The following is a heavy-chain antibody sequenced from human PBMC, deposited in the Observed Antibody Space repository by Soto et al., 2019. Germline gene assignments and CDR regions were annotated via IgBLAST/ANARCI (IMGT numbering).Heavy chain of an antibody. Sequence: SETLSLTCTVSGASITFGGYSWSWIRQTPGKGLEWIGYINHLETTFYNPSFESRLTLSIDRAKNQFSLKLPSMSAADRAVYFCARGGGSDSFDYWGQGSLVTVSS. CDR1: GASITFGGYS. V-gene: IGHV4-30-2*01. D-gene: IGHD1-26*01. CDR2: INHLETT. CDR3: ARGGGSDSFDY. J-gene: IGHJ4*02.